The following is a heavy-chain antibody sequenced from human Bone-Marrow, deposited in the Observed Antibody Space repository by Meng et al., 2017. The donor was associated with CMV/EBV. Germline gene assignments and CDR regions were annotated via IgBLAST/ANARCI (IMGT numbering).Heavy chain of an antibody. J-gene: IGHJ4*02. V-gene: IGHV1-8*02. Sequence: ASVKVSCKASGYTFTGYYIHWVRQASGQGLEWMGWMNPNSANTGYAQKFQGRVTMTRNTSISTAYTELSSLRSEDTAVYFCARGSVTPNWGQGTLVTVSS. CDR2: MNPNSANT. D-gene: IGHD4-23*01. CDR1: GYTFTGYY. CDR3: ARGSVTPN.